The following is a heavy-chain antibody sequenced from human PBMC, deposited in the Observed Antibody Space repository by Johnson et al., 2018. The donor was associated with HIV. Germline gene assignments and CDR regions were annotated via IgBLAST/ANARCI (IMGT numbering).Heavy chain of an antibody. CDR3: TTGYTTSSPNVVDI. D-gene: IGHD5-12*01. V-gene: IGHV3-15*01. Sequence: VQLVESGGGVVQPGRSLRLSCAASGFTFNNAWMSWVRQAPGKGLEWVGRIKSKTDGGTTDYAAPVKGSFTISRDDSKDTLYLQMNSLKTEDTALYYCTTGYTTSSPNVVDIWGQGSMVTVSA. CDR2: IKSKTDGGTT. CDR1: GFTFNNAW. J-gene: IGHJ3*02.